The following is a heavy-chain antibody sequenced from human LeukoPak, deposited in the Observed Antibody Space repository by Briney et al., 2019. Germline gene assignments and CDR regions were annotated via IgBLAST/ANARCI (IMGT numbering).Heavy chain of an antibody. J-gene: IGHJ3*02. Sequence: PGGSLRLSFAASGFTFSSYEMNWVRQAPGKGLEWVSYISSSGSTIYYADSVKGRFTISRDNAKNSLYLQMNSLRAEDTAVYYCASGTGIDACDIWGQATMVTVSS. V-gene: IGHV3-48*03. CDR1: GFTFSSYE. D-gene: IGHD7-27*01. CDR2: ISSSGSTI. CDR3: ASGTGIDACDI.